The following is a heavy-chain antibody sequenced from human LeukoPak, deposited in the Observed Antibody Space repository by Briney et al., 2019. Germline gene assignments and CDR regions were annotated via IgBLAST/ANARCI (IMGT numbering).Heavy chain of an antibody. D-gene: IGHD2-2*01. J-gene: IGHJ4*02. Sequence: ASVKVSCKASGYTFTSYYMHWVRQAPGQGLEWMGIINPSGGSTSYAQKFQGRVTMTRDTSTSTVYMELSSLRSEDTAVYYCTRDPRGKDIVVVPAAPGMDYWGQGTLVTVSS. CDR1: GYTFTSYY. CDR2: INPSGGST. V-gene: IGHV1-46*01. CDR3: TRDPRGKDIVVVPAAPGMDY.